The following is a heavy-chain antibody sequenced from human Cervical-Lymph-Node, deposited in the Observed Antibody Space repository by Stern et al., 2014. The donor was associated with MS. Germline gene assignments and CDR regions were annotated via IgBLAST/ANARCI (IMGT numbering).Heavy chain of an antibody. CDR1: GFSLTTSGVG. D-gene: IGHD5/OR15-5a*01. CDR3: IHTSPRVPGVDY. J-gene: IGHJ4*02. CDR2: IYWDDDK. V-gene: IGHV2-5*02. Sequence: QITLKESGPTLVKPTQTLTLKCIFSGFSLTTSGVGVGWIRQPPGKALEWLVFIYWDDDKRYSPSLKRRLTITKDTSKNQVVLTLTNMDPVDTATYYCIHTSPRVPGVDYWGQGTLVTVSS.